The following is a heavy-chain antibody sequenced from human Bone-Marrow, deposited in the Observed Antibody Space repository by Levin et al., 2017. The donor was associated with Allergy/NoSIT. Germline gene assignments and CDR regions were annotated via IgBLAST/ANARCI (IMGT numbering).Heavy chain of an antibody. V-gene: IGHV3-48*01. CDR1: GFRFSTYG. J-gene: IGHJ4*02. D-gene: IGHD6-19*01. CDR2: ISSGSGSAI. Sequence: QAGGSLRLSCAASGFRFSTYGMNWVRQAPGKGLEWISYISSGSGSAIFYADSVKGRFIISRDNAKNSVSLQMNSLRVEDTAVYFCARDVWAVANYYFDSWGQGTRVTVSS. CDR3: ARDVWAVANYYFDS.